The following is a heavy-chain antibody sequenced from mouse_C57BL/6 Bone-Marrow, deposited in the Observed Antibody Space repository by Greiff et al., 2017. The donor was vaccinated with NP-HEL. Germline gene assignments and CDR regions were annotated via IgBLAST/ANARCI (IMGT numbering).Heavy chain of an antibody. CDR3: AGDGGYYGQWDFDV. J-gene: IGHJ1*03. Sequence: QVQLQQSGTELVKPGASVKLSCKASGYTFTSYWMHWVKQRPGQGLEWIGNINPSNGGTNYNEKFKNKATLTVDKSSSTAYMQLSSLTSEDSAVYYYAGDGGYYGQWDFDVWGTGTTVTVSS. D-gene: IGHD1-1*02. CDR2: INPSNGGT. CDR1: GYTFTSYW. V-gene: IGHV1-53*01.